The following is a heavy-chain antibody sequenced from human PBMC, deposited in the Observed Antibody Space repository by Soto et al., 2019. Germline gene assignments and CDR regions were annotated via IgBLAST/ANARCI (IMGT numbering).Heavy chain of an antibody. J-gene: IGHJ3*02. V-gene: IGHV3-53*01. CDR2: IYRGGGT. CDR3: ARRDDSETFDI. CDR1: GLSVSSNY. D-gene: IGHD5-18*01. Sequence: PGGSLRLSCAAYGLSVSSNYMTWVRQAPGKGLEWVSIIYRGGGTYHADTVKGRSIISRDESQNTVYLQMNSLTAGDTAVYYCARRDDSETFDIWGQGTMVTVSS.